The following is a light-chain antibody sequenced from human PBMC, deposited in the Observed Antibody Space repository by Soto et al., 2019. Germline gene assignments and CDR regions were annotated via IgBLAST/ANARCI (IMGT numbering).Light chain of an antibody. J-gene: IGLJ1*01. V-gene: IGLV1-51*01. CDR3: GTWDSSLAGGV. CDR2: DNN. CDR1: SSNIANNY. Sequence: QSVLTQPPSVSAAPGQKVAISCSGGSSNIANNYVSWYQQLPGTAPKLLIYDNNKRPSGIPDRFSGSKSGTSATLDITGLQTGDEADYYCGTWDSSLAGGVFGTGTKLTVL.